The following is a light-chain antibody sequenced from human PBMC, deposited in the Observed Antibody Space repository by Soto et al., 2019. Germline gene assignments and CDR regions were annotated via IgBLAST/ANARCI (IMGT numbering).Light chain of an antibody. V-gene: IGLV4-69*01. Sequence: QPVLTQSPSASASLGASVKLTCTLSSGHSSYAIAWHQQQPEKGPRYLMKLSSDGSHSKGDGIPDRFSGSSSGAERYLTISSLQSEGEADYYCQTWDPGARVGFGGGTKLTVL. J-gene: IGLJ2*01. CDR1: SGHSSYA. CDR3: QTWDPGARVG. CDR2: LSSDGSH.